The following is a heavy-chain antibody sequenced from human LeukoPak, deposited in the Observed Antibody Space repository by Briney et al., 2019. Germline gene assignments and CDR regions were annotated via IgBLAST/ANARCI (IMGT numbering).Heavy chain of an antibody. CDR3: AKWGDYDVLTGYYDSDY. CDR1: GFTFYSYA. CDR2: IGRGGDTT. Sequence: GASLRLSCAASGFTFYSYAMSWVRQAPGKGLEWVSSIGRGGDTTYYADSVKGRFTISRDNSKNTLYLQMNSLSAEDTAIYYCAKWGDYDVLTGYYDSDYWGQGTLVTVSS. J-gene: IGHJ4*02. V-gene: IGHV3-23*01. D-gene: IGHD3-9*01.